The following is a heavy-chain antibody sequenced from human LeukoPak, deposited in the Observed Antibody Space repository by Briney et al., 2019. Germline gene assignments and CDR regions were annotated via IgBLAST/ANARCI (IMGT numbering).Heavy chain of an antibody. V-gene: IGHV1-69*01. CDR2: IIPIFGTA. D-gene: IGHD3-22*01. CDR1: GGTFSSYA. CDR3: ARVGDYYDIDY. J-gene: IGHJ4*02. Sequence: ASVKVSCKASGGTFSSYAISWARQAPGQGLEWMGGIIPIFGTANYAQKFQGRVTITADESTSTAYMELSSLRSEDTAVYYCARVGDYYDIDYWGQGTLVTVSS.